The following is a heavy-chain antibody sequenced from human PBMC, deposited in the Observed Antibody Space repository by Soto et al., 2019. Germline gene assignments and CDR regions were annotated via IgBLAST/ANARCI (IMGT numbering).Heavy chain of an antibody. CDR1: GYTFTGYY. V-gene: IGHV1-2*04. CDR3: ARGFCSSTSCYDYYYYYMDV. D-gene: IGHD2-2*01. CDR2: INPNSGGT. J-gene: IGHJ6*03. Sequence: ASVKVSCKASGYTFTGYYMHWVRQAPGQGLEWMGWINPNSGGTNYAQKFQGWVTMTRDTSISTAYMELSRLRSDDTAVYYCARGFCSSTSCYDYYYYYMDVWGKGTTVTVSS.